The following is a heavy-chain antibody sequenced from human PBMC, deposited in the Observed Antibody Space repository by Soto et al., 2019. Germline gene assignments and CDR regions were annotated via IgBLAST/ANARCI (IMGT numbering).Heavy chain of an antibody. V-gene: IGHV1-8*01. J-gene: IGHJ3*02. D-gene: IGHD5-12*01. CDR1: GYTPTNYD. CDR2: MNSNSGST. Sequence: ASIQVFCKTSGYTPTNYDINCGLQAPGEGRVWRVGMNSNSGSTGYEQRFKGRVTMTRDTSISQAYLELSTLSAEDTAVYYCARVRQYSGYDYDAFDTWGQGTMVTVS. CDR3: ARVRQYSGYDYDAFDT.